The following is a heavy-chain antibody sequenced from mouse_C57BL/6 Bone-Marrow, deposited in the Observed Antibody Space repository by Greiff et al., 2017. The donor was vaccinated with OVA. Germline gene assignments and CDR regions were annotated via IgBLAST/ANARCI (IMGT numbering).Heavy chain of an antibody. CDR2: IYPRSGNT. Sequence: VQRVESGAELARPGASVKLSCKASGYTFTSYGISWVKQRTGQGLEWIGEIYPRSGNTYYNEKFKGKATLTADKSSSTAYMKFRSLTSEDSAVYFCAREGNDAMDYWGQGTSVTVSS. J-gene: IGHJ4*01. CDR3: AREGNDAMDY. D-gene: IGHD2-1*01. CDR1: GYTFTSYG. V-gene: IGHV1-81*01.